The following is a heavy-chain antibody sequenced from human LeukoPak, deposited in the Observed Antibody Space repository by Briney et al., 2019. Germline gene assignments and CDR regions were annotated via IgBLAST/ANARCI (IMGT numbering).Heavy chain of an antibody. CDR1: GGTFSNYA. CDR2: IIPIFGTA. D-gene: IGHD6-13*01. J-gene: IGHJ4*02. V-gene: IGHV1-69*06. Sequence: ASVKVSCKASGGTFSNYAISWVRQAPGQGLEWTGGIIPIFGTANYAQKFRGRVTITADKSTRTAYMELSRLRSDDTAVYYCARSAPRGSSWYVNGFDYWGQGTLVTVSS. CDR3: ARSAPRGSSWYVNGFDY.